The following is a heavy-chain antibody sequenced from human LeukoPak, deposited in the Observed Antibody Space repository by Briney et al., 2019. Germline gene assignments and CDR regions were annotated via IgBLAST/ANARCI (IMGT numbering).Heavy chain of an antibody. CDR1: GFTFSTYA. Sequence: PGGSLRPSCVASGFTFSTYAMTWVRQAPGKGLEWVSVISGSGRSGTNYADSVKGRFTISRDNSKNTLYLQMNSLRAEDTAVYYCAKDLGTTVVTPHWGQGTLVTVSS. D-gene: IGHD4-23*01. CDR2: ISGSGRSGT. CDR3: AKDLGTTVVTPH. V-gene: IGHV3-23*01. J-gene: IGHJ4*02.